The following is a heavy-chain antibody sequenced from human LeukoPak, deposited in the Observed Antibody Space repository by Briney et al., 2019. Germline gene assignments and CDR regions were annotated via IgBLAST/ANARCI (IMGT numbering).Heavy chain of an antibody. D-gene: IGHD3-10*01. Sequence: PSEALSLTCTVSGGSVSSGSYYWSWIRQPPGKGLEWIGYIYYSGSTNYNPSLKSRVTISVDTSKNQFSLKLSSVTAADTAVYYCARDSYYGSGSYYRYYYYYGMDVWGQGTTVTVSS. J-gene: IGHJ6*02. V-gene: IGHV4-61*01. CDR3: ARDSYYGSGSYYRYYYYYGMDV. CDR1: GGSVSSGSYY. CDR2: IYYSGST.